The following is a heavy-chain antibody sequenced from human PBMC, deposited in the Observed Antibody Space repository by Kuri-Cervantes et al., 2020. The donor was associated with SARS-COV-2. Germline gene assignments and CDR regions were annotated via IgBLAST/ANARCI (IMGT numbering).Heavy chain of an antibody. Sequence: GESLKISCAASGFTVSSNYMSWVRQAPGKGLEWVSVIYSGGSTYYADSVKGRFTISRDNSKNTLYLQMNSLKTEDTAVYYRAKEGFISALGGWFDPWGQGTLVTVSS. J-gene: IGHJ5*02. D-gene: IGHD1-26*01. CDR1: GFTVSSNY. CDR3: AKEGFISALGGWFDP. V-gene: IGHV3-53*01. CDR2: IYSGGST.